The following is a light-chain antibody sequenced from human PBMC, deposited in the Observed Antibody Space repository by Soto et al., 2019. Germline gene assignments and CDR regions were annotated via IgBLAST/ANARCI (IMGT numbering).Light chain of an antibody. CDR1: QDISTS. J-gene: IGKJ5*01. Sequence: DIHLTQSPSFLSASVGDRVTITCRASQDISTSLAWYQHRPGKSPKLLIYAAATLQAGVPIRFSGRGSGTEFTLTISSLQPDDFATYYCQQLNSYLTFGQGTRLDIK. CDR3: QQLNSYLT. V-gene: IGKV1-9*01. CDR2: AAA.